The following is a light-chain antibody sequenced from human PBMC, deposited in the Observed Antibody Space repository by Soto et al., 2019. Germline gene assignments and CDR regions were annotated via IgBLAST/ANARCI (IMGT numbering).Light chain of an antibody. CDR1: TSDVGLYNY. J-gene: IGLJ2*01. CDR2: EVS. Sequence: QSVLTQPASVFGSPGQSITISCTGTTSDVGLYNYVSWYQQHPGKAPKLMISEVSNRPSGVSNRFSGSKSGNTASLTISGLQAEDEADYYCSSYTSSDTLVFGAGTKVTVL. V-gene: IGLV2-14*01. CDR3: SSYTSSDTLV.